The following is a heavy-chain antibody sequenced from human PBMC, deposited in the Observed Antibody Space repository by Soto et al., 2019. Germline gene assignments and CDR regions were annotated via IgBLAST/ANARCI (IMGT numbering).Heavy chain of an antibody. Sequence: SETLSLTCTVSGGSISSSSYYWGWIRQPPGKGLEWIGSIYYSGSTYYNPSLKSRVTISVDTSKNQFSLKLSSVTAADTAVYYCASPPSNLNNYYYYGMDVWGQGTTVTVSS. J-gene: IGHJ6*02. CDR2: IYYSGST. CDR3: ASPPSNLNNYYYYGMDV. V-gene: IGHV4-39*01. CDR1: GGSISSSSYY. D-gene: IGHD4-4*01.